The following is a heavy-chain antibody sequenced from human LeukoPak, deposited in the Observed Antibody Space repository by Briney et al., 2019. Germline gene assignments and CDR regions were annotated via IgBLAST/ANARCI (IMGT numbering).Heavy chain of an antibody. J-gene: IGHJ3*02. CDR3: ARGPLQYCSGGSCYRGDAFDI. V-gene: IGHV1-8*01. D-gene: IGHD2-15*01. CDR2: MNPNSGNT. CDR1: GYTFTSYD. Sequence: ASVKVSCKASGYTFTSYDINWVRQATGQGLEWMGWMNPNSGNTGYAQKFQGRVTMTRNTSISTAYMELSSLRSEDTAVYYCARGPLQYCSGGSCYRGDAFDIWGQGTVVTVSS.